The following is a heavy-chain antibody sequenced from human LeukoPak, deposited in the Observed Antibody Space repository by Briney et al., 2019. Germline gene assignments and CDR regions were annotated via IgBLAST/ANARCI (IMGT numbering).Heavy chain of an antibody. V-gene: IGHV3-23*01. Sequence: GGSLRLFCAASGFTFSSYAMSWVRQAPGKGLEWVSAISGSGGSTYYADSVKGRFTISRDNSKNTLYLQMNSLRAEDTAVYYCAEPEGGYYDIRPDWGQGTLVTVSS. J-gene: IGHJ4*02. CDR1: GFTFSSYA. CDR3: AEPEGGYYDIRPD. CDR2: ISGSGGST. D-gene: IGHD3-22*01.